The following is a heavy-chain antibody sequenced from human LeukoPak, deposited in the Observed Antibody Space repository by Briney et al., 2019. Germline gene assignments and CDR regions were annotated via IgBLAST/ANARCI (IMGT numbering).Heavy chain of an antibody. D-gene: IGHD3-22*01. V-gene: IGHV3-48*01. CDR2: ISSSSSTI. CDR3: AREIRGSGYSNWFDP. J-gene: IGHJ5*02. Sequence: GGSLRLSCAASEFTFSSYSMNWVRQAPGKGLDWVSYISSSSSTIYYADSVKGRFTISRDNAKNSLYLQMNSLRAEDTAVYYCAREIRGSGYSNWFDPWGQGTLVTVSS. CDR1: EFTFSSYS.